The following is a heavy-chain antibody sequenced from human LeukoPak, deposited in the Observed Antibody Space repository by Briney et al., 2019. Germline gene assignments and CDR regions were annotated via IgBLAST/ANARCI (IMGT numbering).Heavy chain of an antibody. CDR3: ARVDWTPEYYFDY. CDR2: IIPIFGTA. Sequence: SVKVSCKASGSTFSSYAISWVRQAPGQGLEWMGRIIPIFGTANYAQKFQGRVTITTDESTSTAYMELSSLRSEDTAVYYCARVDWTPEYYFDYWGQGTLVTVSS. D-gene: IGHD3/OR15-3a*01. V-gene: IGHV1-69*05. CDR1: GSTFSSYA. J-gene: IGHJ4*02.